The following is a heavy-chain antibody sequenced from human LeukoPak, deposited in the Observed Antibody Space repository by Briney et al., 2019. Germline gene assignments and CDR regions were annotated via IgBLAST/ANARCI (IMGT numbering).Heavy chain of an antibody. Sequence: SETLSLTCTVSGGSISSGGYYWSWIRQHPGKGLEWLGYIYYSGSTYYNPSLKSRVTISVDTSKNQFSLKLSSVTAADTAVYYCARADKAYYYDSSGPGLDYWGQGTLVTVSS. J-gene: IGHJ4*02. V-gene: IGHV4-31*03. D-gene: IGHD3-22*01. CDR3: ARADKAYYYDSSGPGLDY. CDR1: GGSISSGGYY. CDR2: IYYSGST.